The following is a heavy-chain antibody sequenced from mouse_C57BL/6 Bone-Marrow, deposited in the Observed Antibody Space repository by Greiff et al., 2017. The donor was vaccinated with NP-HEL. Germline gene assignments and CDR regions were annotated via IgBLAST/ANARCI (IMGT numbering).Heavy chain of an antibody. D-gene: IGHD1-1*01. Sequence: QVQLQQSGAELARPGASVKLSCKASGYTFTSYGIRWVKQRTGQGLEWIGEIYPRSGNTYYNEMFNGKATLTADKSSSTAYMELRSLTSEDAEVYFCAKGVYYSGSPWDYWGQGTSVTVSS. V-gene: IGHV1-81*01. CDR2: IYPRSGNT. J-gene: IGHJ4*01. CDR3: AKGVYYSGSPWDY. CDR1: GYTFTSYG.